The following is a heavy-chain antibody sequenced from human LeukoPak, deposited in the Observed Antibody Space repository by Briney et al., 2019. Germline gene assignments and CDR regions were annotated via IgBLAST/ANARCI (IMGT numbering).Heavy chain of an antibody. D-gene: IGHD6-13*01. CDR1: GGSISSYY. V-gene: IGHV4-59*01. J-gene: IGHJ4*02. CDR3: ARDRPYSSSYSYSDY. CDR2: IYYSGST. Sequence: PSETLSLTCTVSGGSISSYYWSWIRQPPGKGLEWIGYIYYSGSTNYNPSLKSRVTISVDTSENQFSLKLSSVTAADTAVYYCARDRPYSSSYSYSDYWGQGTLVTVSS.